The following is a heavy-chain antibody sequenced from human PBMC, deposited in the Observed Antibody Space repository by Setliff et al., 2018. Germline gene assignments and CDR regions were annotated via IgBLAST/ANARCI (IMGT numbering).Heavy chain of an antibody. J-gene: IGHJ6*03. Sequence: LSLPCSVSGASPGSYFWTWIRQPPGKGLEWIGNIHTSESTNYNPSLKSRVTISLDTSKRQFSLKLTSVTAAATAVYYCARALASGSYYGQSSYYMDVWGKGTTVTVSS. CDR3: ARALASGSYYGQSSYYMDV. V-gene: IGHV4-4*08. D-gene: IGHD3-10*01. CDR2: IHTSEST. CDR1: GASPGSYF.